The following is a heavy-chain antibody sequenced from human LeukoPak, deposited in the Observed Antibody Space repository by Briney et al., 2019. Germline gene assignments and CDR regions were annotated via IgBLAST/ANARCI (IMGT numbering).Heavy chain of an antibody. Sequence: GGSLRLSCAASGFTFSSYGMSWVRQAPGKGLEWVSAISGSGGSTYYADSVKGRFTISRDNSKNTLYLQMNSLRAEDTAVYYCAKGHSYYGSGSYYLWWGQGTLVTVSS. J-gene: IGHJ4*02. CDR1: GFTFSSYG. D-gene: IGHD3-10*01. CDR3: AKGHSYYGSGSYYLW. CDR2: ISGSGGST. V-gene: IGHV3-23*01.